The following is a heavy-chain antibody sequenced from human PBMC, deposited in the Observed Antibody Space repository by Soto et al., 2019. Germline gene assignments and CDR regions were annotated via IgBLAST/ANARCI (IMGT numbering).Heavy chain of an antibody. CDR1: GDSISSSNW. V-gene: IGHV4-4*02. CDR3: ARDLGTGTDY. Sequence: QVQLQESCPGLVKPSGTLSLTCAVSGDSISSSNWWSWVRQAPGKGLEWIGEIYHSGATTYNPSLKSRATISVDPANNHFSLKLTSVTAADTAVYFCARDLGTGTDYWGQGTLVTVAS. CDR2: IYHSGAT. D-gene: IGHD1-1*01. J-gene: IGHJ4*02.